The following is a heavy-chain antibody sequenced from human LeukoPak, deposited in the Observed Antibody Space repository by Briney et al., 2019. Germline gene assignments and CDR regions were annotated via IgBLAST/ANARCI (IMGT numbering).Heavy chain of an antibody. CDR2: IYTSGST. CDR3: AREGVTIFGVVTPGYMDV. J-gene: IGHJ6*03. V-gene: IGHV4-4*09. D-gene: IGHD3-3*01. Sequence: PSETLSLTCTVSGGSISSYYWSWIRQPPGKGLEWIGYIYTSGSTNYNPSLKSRVTISVDTSKNQFSLKLSSVTAADTAVYYCAREGVTIFGVVTPGYMDVWGKGTTVTVSS. CDR1: GGSISSYY.